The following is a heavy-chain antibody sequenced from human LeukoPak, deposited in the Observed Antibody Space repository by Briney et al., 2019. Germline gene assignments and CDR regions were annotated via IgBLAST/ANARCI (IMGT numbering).Heavy chain of an antibody. Sequence: GGSLRLSCTASGFSIGDFAMSWFRQAPGKGLEWVGIISSKGYGGTTEYAASVKGRFTISRDESKSIAYLQMNSLKTEDTAVYYCTRDLKAGNRGYWGQGTLVTVSS. CDR1: GFSIGDFA. J-gene: IGHJ4*02. V-gene: IGHV3-49*03. CDR3: TRDLKAGNRGY. D-gene: IGHD6-19*01. CDR2: ISSKGYGGTT.